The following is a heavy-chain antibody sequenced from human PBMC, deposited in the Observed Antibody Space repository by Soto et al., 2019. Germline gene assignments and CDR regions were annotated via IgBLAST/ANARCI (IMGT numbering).Heavy chain of an antibody. Sequence: ASVKVSCKASGYTFTSYGISRVLQAPGQGLEWMGWISAYNGNTNYAQKLQGRVTMTTDTSTSTAYMELRSLRSDDTAVYYCAIVELYGDSDDWCPGTLVTLPS. CDR2: ISAYNGNT. J-gene: IGHJ4*02. CDR1: GYTFTSYG. CDR3: AIVELYGDSDD. D-gene: IGHD4-17*01. V-gene: IGHV1-18*01.